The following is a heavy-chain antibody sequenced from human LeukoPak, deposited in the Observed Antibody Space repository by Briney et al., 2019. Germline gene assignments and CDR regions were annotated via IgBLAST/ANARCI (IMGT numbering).Heavy chain of an antibody. J-gene: IGHJ4*02. D-gene: IGHD2-2*01. CDR1: GYTFTGYY. CDR3: ANLEIVVVPAASGDY. Sequence: ASVKVSCKASGYTFTGYYMHWVRQAPGQGLEWMGWINPNSGGTNYAQKFQGRVIMTRDTSISTAYMELSRLRSDDTAVYYCANLEIVVVPAASGDYWGQGTLVTVSS. CDR2: INPNSGGT. V-gene: IGHV1-2*02.